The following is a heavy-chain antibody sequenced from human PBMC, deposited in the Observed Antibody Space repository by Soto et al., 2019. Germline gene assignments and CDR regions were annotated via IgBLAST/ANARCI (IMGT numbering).Heavy chain of an antibody. CDR1: GGTFSSYT. V-gene: IGHV1-69*02. Sequence: QVQLVQSGAEVKKPGSSVKVSCKASGGTFSSYTISWVRQAPGQGLEWMGRIIPILGIANYAQKFQGRVTITADKSSSTAYIELSSLRSEDTAVYYCATTIAAAATNDYWGQGTLVTVSS. CDR2: IIPILGIA. CDR3: ATTIAAAATNDY. D-gene: IGHD6-13*01. J-gene: IGHJ4*02.